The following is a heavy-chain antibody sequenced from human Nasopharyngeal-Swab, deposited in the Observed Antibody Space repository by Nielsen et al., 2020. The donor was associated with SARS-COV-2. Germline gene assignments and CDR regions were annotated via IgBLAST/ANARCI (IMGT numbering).Heavy chain of an antibody. Sequence: GESLKISGAASGVTFSSYAMHWVRQAPGKGLEWVAVISYDGSNKYYADSVKGRFTISRDNSKNTLYLQMNSLRAEDTAVYYCARDKSDSSNYWGQGTLVTVSS. J-gene: IGHJ4*02. CDR2: ISYDGSNK. CDR3: ARDKSDSSNY. CDR1: GVTFSSYA. D-gene: IGHD3-22*01. V-gene: IGHV3-30-3*01.